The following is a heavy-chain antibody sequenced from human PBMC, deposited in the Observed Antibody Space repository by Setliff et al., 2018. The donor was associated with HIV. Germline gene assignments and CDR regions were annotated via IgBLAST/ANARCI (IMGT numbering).Heavy chain of an antibody. Sequence: VKVSCKASGYTFTDYTIHWVRQAPGQRLEWMGWINAGNGNTKYSQKFQGRVSITGDTSASKAYLELSSLRSEDTAVYYCARGRLRNYFDYWGQGTLVTVSS. CDR1: GYTFTDYT. J-gene: IGHJ4*02. V-gene: IGHV1-3*01. D-gene: IGHD2-8*01. CDR3: ARGRLRNYFDY. CDR2: INAGNGNT.